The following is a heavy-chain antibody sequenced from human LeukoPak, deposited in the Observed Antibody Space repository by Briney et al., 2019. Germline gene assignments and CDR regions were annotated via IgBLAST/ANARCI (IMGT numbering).Heavy chain of an antibody. CDR3: ARYGHYYYYHYMDV. D-gene: IGHD4-17*01. CDR2: ISSSSIYI. J-gene: IGHJ6*03. CDR1: GFTFSSYA. Sequence: NPGGSLRLSCAASGFTFSSYAMSWVRQAPGKGLEWVSSISSSSIYIYYADSVKGRFTISRDNAKNSLYLQMNSLRAEDTAVYYCARYGHYYYYHYMDVWGKGTTVTVSS. V-gene: IGHV3-21*01.